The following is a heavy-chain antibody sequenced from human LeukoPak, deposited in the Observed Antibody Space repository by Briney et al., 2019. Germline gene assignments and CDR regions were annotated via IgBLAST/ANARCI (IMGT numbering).Heavy chain of an antibody. CDR1: GFIVSANY. D-gene: IGHD2/OR15-2a*01. Sequence: PGGSLRLSCAASGFIVSANYMSWVRQASGKGLEWVSVFYSGGHTYHRDGTTYYADSVRGRFTISGDKSANSVYLQMNSLRVDDTAVYYCARVGHYDFNWFDPWGQGTQVTVSS. CDR3: ARVGHYDFNWFDP. CDR2: FYSGGHTYHRDGTT. V-gene: IGHV3-53*05. J-gene: IGHJ5*02.